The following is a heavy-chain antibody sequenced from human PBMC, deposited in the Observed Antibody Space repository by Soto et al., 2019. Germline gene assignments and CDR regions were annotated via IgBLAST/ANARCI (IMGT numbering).Heavy chain of an antibody. CDR2: VSHSGRT. D-gene: IGHD1-26*01. J-gene: IGHJ4*02. V-gene: IGHV4-34*02. CDR3: AREEPASRHHDY. CDR1: GGSFSDYY. Sequence: QVQLQQWGAGLLKPSATLSLTCAVYGGSFSDYYWSWIRQTPEKGLEWIGEVSHSGRTTYNPSLKNRVTTAIHTSKNQFSRTLHSVTAADTAMYFCAREEPASRHHDYWGQGNLVTVSS.